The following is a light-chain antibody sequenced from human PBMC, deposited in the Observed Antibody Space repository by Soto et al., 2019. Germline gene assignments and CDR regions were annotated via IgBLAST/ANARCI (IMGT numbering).Light chain of an antibody. J-gene: IGKJ2*01. CDR3: QQSYSTPRT. CDR1: QSISSY. Sequence: DIQMTQSPSSLSASVGDRVTITCRASQSISSYLNWYQQKPGKAPKLLIYAASILQNGVKTRFHGSGSGTDFTLTISSLQPEDFATYYCQQSYSTPRTFGQGTKLEIK. CDR2: AAS. V-gene: IGKV1-39*01.